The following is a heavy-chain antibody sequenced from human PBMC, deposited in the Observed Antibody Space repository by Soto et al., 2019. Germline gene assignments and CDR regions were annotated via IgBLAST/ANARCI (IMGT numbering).Heavy chain of an antibody. CDR3: AVFRTVTTPFDY. CDR2: ISWNSGNI. J-gene: IGHJ4*02. V-gene: IGHV3-9*01. CDR1: GFTFSNAW. D-gene: IGHD4-17*01. Sequence: GGSLRLSCAASGFTFSNAWMNWVRQAPGKGPEWVSGISWNSGNIGYADSVKGRFTISRDNAKDSVYLQMNSLRPEDTALYYCAVFRTVTTPFDYWGQGTLVTVSS.